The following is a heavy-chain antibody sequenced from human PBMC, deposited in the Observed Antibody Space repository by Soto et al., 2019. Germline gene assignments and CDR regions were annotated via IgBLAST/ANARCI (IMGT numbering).Heavy chain of an antibody. CDR1: CESFNGFY. D-gene: IGHD3-3*01. V-gene: IGHV4-34*01. Sequence: SETLSLTCVFDCESFNGFYWTWIPQPPGKGLEWIGEINDSGSTNHKPSLKSRVTMSIDTSKNQFSLNLRSVTAADTSVYYCAKGGRFPEARYYFLDVWGNGTTVTVSS. J-gene: IGHJ6*03. CDR3: AKGGRFPEARYYFLDV. CDR2: INDSGST.